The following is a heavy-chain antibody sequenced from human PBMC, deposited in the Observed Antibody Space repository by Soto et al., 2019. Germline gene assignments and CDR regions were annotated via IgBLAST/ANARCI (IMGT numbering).Heavy chain of an antibody. J-gene: IGHJ4*02. CDR1: GGSISNHY. V-gene: IGHV4-59*11. Sequence: QVQLQESGPGLVKPSETLSLTCTVSGGSISNHYWSWIRQPPGKGLEWIGYIYYNGNTNYNPSLKCRVTMSVDTSKNQISLKLSSVTAAETAVYYCTRANWYSEYWGQGTLVTVSS. D-gene: IGHD7-27*01. CDR3: TRANWYSEY. CDR2: IYYNGNT.